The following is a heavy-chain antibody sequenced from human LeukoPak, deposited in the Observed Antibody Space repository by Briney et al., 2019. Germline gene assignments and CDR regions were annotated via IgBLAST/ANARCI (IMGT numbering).Heavy chain of an antibody. CDR2: IYWDDDK. V-gene: IGHV2-5*02. J-gene: IGHJ4*02. Sequence: ESGPTLVKPTQTLTLTCTFSGFSLSTREVGVGWIRQPPGKALEWLALIYWDDDKRYTPSLKSRLTITKDTSKNQVVLAMTNMDPVDTATYYCAHRRSGRYYFDYWGQGTLVTVSS. CDR1: GFSLSTREVG. CDR3: AHRRSGRYYFDY.